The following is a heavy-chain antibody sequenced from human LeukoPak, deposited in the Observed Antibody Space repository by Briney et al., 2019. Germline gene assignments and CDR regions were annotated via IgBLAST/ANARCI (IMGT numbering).Heavy chain of an antibody. V-gene: IGHV3-48*01. CDR1: GFTFSSYS. Sequence: GGSLRLSCAASGFTFSSYSMNWVRQAPGKGLEWVSYISSSSSTIYYADSMKGRFTISRDNAKNSLYLQMNSLRAEDTAVYYCARVPYYDSSGPSLDDYWGQGTLVTVSS. CDR2: ISSSSSTI. CDR3: ARVPYYDSSGPSLDDY. J-gene: IGHJ4*02. D-gene: IGHD3-22*01.